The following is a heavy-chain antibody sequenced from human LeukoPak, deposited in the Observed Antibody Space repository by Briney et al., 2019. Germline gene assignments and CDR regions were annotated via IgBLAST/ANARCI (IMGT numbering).Heavy chain of an antibody. CDR2: IYYSGST. CDR3: ARDSYDFWSGSEFRGMDV. V-gene: IGHV4-59*01. CDR1: GVSISSYY. D-gene: IGHD3-3*01. J-gene: IGHJ6*02. Sequence: SETLSLTCTVSGVSISSYYWSWIRQPPGKGLEWLGYIYYSGSTNYNPSLKSRVTISVDTSKNQFSLKPSSVTAADTAVYYCARDSYDFWSGSEFRGMDVWGQGTTVTVSS.